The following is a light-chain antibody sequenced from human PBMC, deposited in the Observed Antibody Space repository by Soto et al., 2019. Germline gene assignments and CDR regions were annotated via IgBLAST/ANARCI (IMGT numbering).Light chain of an antibody. CDR3: LQDYSYPLT. J-gene: IGKJ1*01. V-gene: IGKV1-6*01. CDR1: QDIRFD. CDR2: AAS. Sequence: AIQMTQSPSSLSASVGDRVTITCRASQDIRFDLGWYQQKPGKAPKLLIYAASSLQGGVSSRFSGSGSGTDFALTISSLQPEDFATYDCLQDYSYPLTFGQGTKVEIK.